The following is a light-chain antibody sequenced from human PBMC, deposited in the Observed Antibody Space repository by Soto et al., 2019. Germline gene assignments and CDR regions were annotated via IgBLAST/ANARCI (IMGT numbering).Light chain of an antibody. J-gene: IGKJ3*01. CDR3: QQYGSSLFS. V-gene: IGKV3-20*01. CDR2: AAS. Sequence: EIVLRQSPGTLSLSPGERATLSCRASQSVSSTFLAWYQQKPGQAPRLLIYAASSRATGIPDRFSGSGSGTVFTLTISRLEPEDFAVYYCQQYGSSLFSFGPGTKVDIK. CDR1: QSVSSTF.